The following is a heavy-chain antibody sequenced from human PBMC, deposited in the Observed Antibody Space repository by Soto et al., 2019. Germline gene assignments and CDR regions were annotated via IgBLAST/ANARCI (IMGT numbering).Heavy chain of an antibody. D-gene: IGHD2-2*01. J-gene: IGHJ6*02. CDR2: IDPETGGT. CDR1: GYTFTGYY. CDR3: ARERYQVISDGMDV. Sequence: ASVKVSCKASGYTFTGYYVHWVREAPGQGLEWMGWIDPETGGTSYAQKFQGRVTLSRDTSINTAYLELSRLRFDDAAVYFCARERYQVISDGMDVWGQGTTVTVSS. V-gene: IGHV1-2*02.